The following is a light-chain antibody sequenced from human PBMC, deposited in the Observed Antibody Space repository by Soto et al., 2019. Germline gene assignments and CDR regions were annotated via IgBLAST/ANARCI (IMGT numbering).Light chain of an antibody. V-gene: IGKV1-8*01. CDR3: QQYYSYPQT. CDR1: QGISSY. CDR2: AAS. Sequence: ANRMTQSPSSFSASTGDRVTITCRASQGISSYLAWYQQKPGKAPKLLIYAASTLQSGVPSRFSGSGSGTDFTLTISCLQSEDFAPYYCQQYYSYPQTFGQGTKLEIK. J-gene: IGKJ2*01.